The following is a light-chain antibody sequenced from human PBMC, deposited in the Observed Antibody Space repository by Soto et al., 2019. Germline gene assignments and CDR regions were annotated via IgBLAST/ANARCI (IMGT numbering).Light chain of an antibody. Sequence: QSALTQPASVSGSPGQSITISCTGTSSDVGSYKFVSWYQQHPGKAPKLMIYEGSKRPSGVSNRFSGSKSGNRASLTISGLQAEDEADYYCCSYAGSSTLVFGGGTKLTVL. CDR3: CSYAGSSTLV. J-gene: IGLJ2*01. V-gene: IGLV2-23*01. CDR2: EGS. CDR1: SSDVGSYKF.